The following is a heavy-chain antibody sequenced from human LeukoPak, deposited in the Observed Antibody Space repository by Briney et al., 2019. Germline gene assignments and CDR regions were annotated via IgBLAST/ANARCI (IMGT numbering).Heavy chain of an antibody. CDR2: IYYSGNT. CDR3: ARGSNWLDP. V-gene: IGHV4-59*01. Sequence: SETLSLTCSVPGDSINNYYWSWIRQPPGKGLEWIGYIYYSGNTNYNPTLKSRVTISKDTSKKQISLNLSPVTAADTAVYYCARGSNWLDPWGQGTLVTVSS. D-gene: IGHD6-6*01. J-gene: IGHJ5*02. CDR1: GDSINNYY.